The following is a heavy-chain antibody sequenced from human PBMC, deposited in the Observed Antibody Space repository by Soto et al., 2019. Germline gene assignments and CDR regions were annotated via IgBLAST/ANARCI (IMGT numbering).Heavy chain of an antibody. Sequence: SETLSLTCTVSGGSISSSSFHWGGIRQPPGKGLEWIGSIYYSGSTYYSPSLKSRVTISVDTSKNQFSLKLSSVTAADTAVYYCARRERAAGTDWWFDPWGQGTLVTDSS. CDR3: ARRERAAGTDWWFDP. V-gene: IGHV4-39*01. CDR1: GGSISSSSFH. D-gene: IGHD6-13*01. J-gene: IGHJ5*02. CDR2: IYYSGST.